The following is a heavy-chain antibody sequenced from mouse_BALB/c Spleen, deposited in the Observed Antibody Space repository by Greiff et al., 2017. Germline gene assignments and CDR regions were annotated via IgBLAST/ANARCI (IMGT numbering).Heavy chain of an antibody. CDR2: ISSGGST. CDR3: ARGRYYFDY. CDR1: GFTFSSYA. V-gene: IGHV5-6-5*01. J-gene: IGHJ2*01. Sequence: EVQVVESGGGLVKPGGSLKLSCAASGFTFSSYAMSWVRQTPEKRLEWVASISSGGSTYYPDSVKGRFTISRDNARNILYLQMSSLRSEDTAMYYCARGRYYFDYWGQGTTLTVSS.